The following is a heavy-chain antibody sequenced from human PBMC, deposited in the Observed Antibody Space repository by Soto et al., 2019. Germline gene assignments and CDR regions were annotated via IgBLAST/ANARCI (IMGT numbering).Heavy chain of an antibody. CDR3: ASNIGITGSPYFYYGMDV. D-gene: IGHD1-20*01. CDR2: ISSSSSYI. Sequence: EVQLVESGGGLVKPGGSLRLSCAASRFTFSSYSMNWVRQAPGKGLEWVSSISSSSSYIYYADSVKGRFTISRDNAKNSLYLQMNSLRDEDTAVYYCASNIGITGSPYFYYGMDVWGQGTTVTVSS. CDR1: RFTFSSYS. V-gene: IGHV3-21*01. J-gene: IGHJ6*02.